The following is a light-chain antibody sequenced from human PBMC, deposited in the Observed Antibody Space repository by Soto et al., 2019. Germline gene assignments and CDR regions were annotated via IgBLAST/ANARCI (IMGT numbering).Light chain of an antibody. J-gene: IGKJ1*01. V-gene: IGKV3-20*01. Sequence: EIVLTQSPGTLSLSPGERATLSCRASQSVNSTSLTWYQQKPGQAPRLLIYGASSRATDIPDRFSGRGSGTDFTLSISRLEPEDFAVYYCQQYGTSLWTFGQGTKVEIK. CDR1: QSVNSTS. CDR3: QQYGTSLWT. CDR2: GAS.